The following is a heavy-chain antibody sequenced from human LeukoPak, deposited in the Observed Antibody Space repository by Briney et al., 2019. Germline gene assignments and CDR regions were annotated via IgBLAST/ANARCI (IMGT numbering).Heavy chain of an antibody. CDR2: ISSGGTP. J-gene: IGHJ4*02. D-gene: IGHD2-2*01. V-gene: IGHV3-66*02. Sequence: GGSLRLSCAASGFTVSTNYMSWVRQAPGKGLEWVSVISSGGTPYYADSVKGRFTISRDSSENTLYLQMHSLRAEDTAVYYCPRGGAGYAFDYWGQGTLVTVSS. CDR1: GFTVSTNY. CDR3: PRGGAGYAFDY.